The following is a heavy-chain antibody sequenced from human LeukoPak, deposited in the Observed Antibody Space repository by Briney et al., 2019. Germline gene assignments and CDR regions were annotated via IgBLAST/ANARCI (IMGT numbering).Heavy chain of an antibody. CDR1: GFAFNIYS. CDR3: VRVYNRGGGDSPYAFDV. D-gene: IGHD2-21*02. J-gene: IGHJ3*01. Sequence: PGGSLRLSCVASGFAFNIYSLNWVRQAPGKGLEWLSFISSSSTFTYYADSVKGRFTISRDNAKNSLYLQMNSLRAEDTALYYCVRVYNRGGGDSPYAFDVWGQGTMVTVSS. CDR2: ISSSSTFT. V-gene: IGHV3-21*05.